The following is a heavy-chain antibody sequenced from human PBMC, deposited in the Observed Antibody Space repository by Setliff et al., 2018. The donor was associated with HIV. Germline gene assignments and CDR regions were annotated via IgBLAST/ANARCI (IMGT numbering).Heavy chain of an antibody. D-gene: IGHD3-22*01. CDR1: GGSISSTNYF. CDR2: IYYHGST. CDR3: ARSMRYFYDTSGFSWFDP. Sequence: SETLSLTCTVSGGSISSTNYFWGWIRQPPGKGLEWIGTIYYHGSTYYNPSLKSRVTISIDTSKNQFSLQLTSVTATDTAIYHCARSMRYFYDTSGFSWFDPWGQGTLVTVS. V-gene: IGHV4-39*01. J-gene: IGHJ5*02.